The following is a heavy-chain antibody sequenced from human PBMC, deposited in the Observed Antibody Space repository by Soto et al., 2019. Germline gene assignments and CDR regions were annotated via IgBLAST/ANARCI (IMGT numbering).Heavy chain of an antibody. CDR3: ARGTVGATYY. V-gene: IGHV1-18*04. D-gene: IGHD1-26*01. J-gene: IGHJ4*02. CDR1: GCTFSSYG. Sequence: ASVKVSCKGTGCTFSSYGITWVRQAPGQGLEWMGWISPYNGNTNYAQKLQGRVTMTTDTSTSTAYMELRSLRSDDTAVYYCARGTVGATYYWGQGTQVTVSS. CDR2: ISPYNGNT.